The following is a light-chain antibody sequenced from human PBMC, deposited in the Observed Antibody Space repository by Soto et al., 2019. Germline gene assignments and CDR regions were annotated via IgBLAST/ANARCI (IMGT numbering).Light chain of an antibody. CDR3: SSYSRSNTLVV. J-gene: IGLJ2*01. Sequence: QSVLTQPASVSGSPGQSITISCTGTSSDVGAFTSVSWYQQHPGKAPKLIIYDIIHTPSGVSDRFSGSKSVNTASLTISGLHPEDEDTYHCSSYSRSNTLVVFGGGTKLTGL. V-gene: IGLV2-14*03. CDR2: DII. CDR1: SSDVGAFTS.